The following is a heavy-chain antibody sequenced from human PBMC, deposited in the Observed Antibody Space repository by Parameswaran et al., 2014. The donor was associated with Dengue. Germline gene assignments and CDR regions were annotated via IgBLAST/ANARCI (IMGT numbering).Heavy chain of an antibody. CDR1: GGSVSSTSHY. D-gene: IGHD5-18*01. CDR2: IYYSGNT. Sequence: SETLSLTCTVSGGSVSSTSHYWGWIRQPPGKGLEWVASIYYSGNTYHNPSLKSRVTISIDTSKNQFSLKLSSVTAADTAVYFCARLEGSAMVTVRRLNYWGQGTLVTVSS. V-gene: IGHV4-39*01. J-gene: IGHJ4*02. CDR3: ARLEGSAMVTVRRLNY.